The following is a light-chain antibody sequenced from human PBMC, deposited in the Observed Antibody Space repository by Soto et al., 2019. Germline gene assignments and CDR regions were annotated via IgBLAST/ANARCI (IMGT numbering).Light chain of an antibody. Sequence: QSALTQPPSVSGSPGQSVTISCTGTSSDVGSYNRVSWYQRPPGTAPKVMIYDVSNRPSGVPDRFSGSKSGNTASLTISGLQAEDESDYYCSSYTSSSTYVFGTGTKLTVL. CDR1: SSDVGSYNR. CDR2: DVS. CDR3: SSYTSSSTYV. J-gene: IGLJ1*01. V-gene: IGLV2-18*02.